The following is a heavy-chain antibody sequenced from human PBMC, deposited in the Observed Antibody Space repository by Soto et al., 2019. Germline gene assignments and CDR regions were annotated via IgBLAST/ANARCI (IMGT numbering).Heavy chain of an antibody. CDR2: ISSSSSTI. CDR3: ARDGVYDFWSGPPPYGMDV. V-gene: IGHV3-48*02. J-gene: IGHJ6*02. Sequence: GGSLRLSCAASGFTFSSYSMNWVRQAPGKGLEWVSYISSSSSTIYYADSVKGRFTISRDNAKNSLYLQMNSLRDEDTAVYYCARDGVYDFWSGPPPYGMDVWGQGTTVTVYS. D-gene: IGHD3-3*01. CDR1: GFTFSSYS.